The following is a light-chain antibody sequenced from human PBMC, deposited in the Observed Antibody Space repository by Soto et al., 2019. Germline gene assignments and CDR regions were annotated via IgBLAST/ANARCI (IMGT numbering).Light chain of an antibody. Sequence: EIVLTQSPATLSLSPGERATLSCRASQSVSSYLAWYQQKPGQAPRLLIDDASNRATGIPARFRGSGSGTDFTLTISSLEPEDFAVYYCQQHSNWGLTFGGGTKVDIK. CDR1: QSVSSY. CDR3: QQHSNWGLT. J-gene: IGKJ4*01. V-gene: IGKV3-11*01. CDR2: DAS.